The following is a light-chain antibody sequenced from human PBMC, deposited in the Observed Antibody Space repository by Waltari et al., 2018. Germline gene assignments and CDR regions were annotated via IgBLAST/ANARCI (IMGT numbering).Light chain of an antibody. Sequence: QSVLTQPPSASGTPGQGVPIPCSGRSPTTAIYRIYWFQQLPGMAPKLLIYRNDQRPSGVPDRFSGSTSDTSASLAIGGLRSEDEADYYCARWDDSLSGWVFGGGTKLTVL. V-gene: IGLV1-47*01. CDR2: RND. J-gene: IGLJ3*02. CDR3: ARWDDSLSGWV. CDR1: SPTTAIYR.